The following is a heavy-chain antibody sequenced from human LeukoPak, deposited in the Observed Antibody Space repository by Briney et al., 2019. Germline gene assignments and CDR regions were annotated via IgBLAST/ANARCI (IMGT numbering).Heavy chain of an antibody. CDR1: GLTFRSYE. J-gene: IGHJ4*02. CDR3: ASVPYDSSGYYYFSFDY. D-gene: IGHD3-22*01. V-gene: IGHV3-48*03. Sequence: GGPLSLSFPASGLTFRSYERTWVRKAPGKGLDGVYYIRGSGSTIYYADSVKGRFTISRDNAKNSLYLQMNSLRAEDTAVYYCASVPYDSSGYYYFSFDYWGQGTLVTVSS. CDR2: IRGSGSTI.